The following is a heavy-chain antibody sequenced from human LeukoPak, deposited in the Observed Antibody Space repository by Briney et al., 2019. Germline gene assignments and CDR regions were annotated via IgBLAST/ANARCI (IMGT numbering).Heavy chain of an antibody. CDR2: ISGSGGST. J-gene: IGHJ6*03. Sequence: GGTLRLSCAASGLTFSSYGMSWVRQAPGKGLEWVSAISGSGGSTYYADSVKGRFTISRDNSKNTLYLQMNSLRAEDTAVYYCAKGLGYCSGGSCYDYYYYYMDVWGKGTTVTISS. V-gene: IGHV3-23*01. D-gene: IGHD2-15*01. CDR1: GLTFSSYG. CDR3: AKGLGYCSGGSCYDYYYYYMDV.